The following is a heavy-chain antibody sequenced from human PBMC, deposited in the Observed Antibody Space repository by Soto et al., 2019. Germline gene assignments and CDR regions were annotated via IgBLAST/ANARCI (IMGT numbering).Heavy chain of an antibody. J-gene: IGHJ4*02. V-gene: IGHV3-48*01. CDR1: GFTFSSYS. CDR3: ASNDYGANFDY. CDR2: ISSSSSTI. Sequence: GGSLRLSCAASGFTFSSYSMNWVRQAPGKGLEWVSYISSSSSTIYYADSVKGRFTISRDNAKNSLYLQMNGLRAEDTAVYYCASNDYGANFDYWGQGTLVTVSS. D-gene: IGHD4-17*01.